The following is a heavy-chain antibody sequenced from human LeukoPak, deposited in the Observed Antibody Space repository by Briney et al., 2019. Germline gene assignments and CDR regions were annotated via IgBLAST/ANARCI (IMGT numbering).Heavy chain of an antibody. Sequence: ASVKVSCKASGYTFTGYYMHWVRQAPGQGLEWMGWINPNSGGTNYAQKFQGRVTMTRDTSISTAYMELSRLRSGDTAVYYCARDHSGLLLWFGEFSWFDPWGQGTLVTVSS. V-gene: IGHV1-2*02. CDR2: INPNSGGT. CDR1: GYTFTGYY. J-gene: IGHJ5*02. D-gene: IGHD3-10*01. CDR3: ARDHSGLLLWFGEFSWFDP.